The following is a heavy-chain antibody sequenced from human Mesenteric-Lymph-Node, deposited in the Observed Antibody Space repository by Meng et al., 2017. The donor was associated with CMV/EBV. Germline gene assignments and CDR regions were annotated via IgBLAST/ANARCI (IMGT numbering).Heavy chain of an antibody. CDR1: GFTFSDYN. D-gene: IGHD6-13*01. CDR2: TTSSGITI. Sequence: GESLKISCAASGFTFSDYNMNWVRQAPGKGLEWISYTTSSGITIYYADSVKGRFTISRDNAKNSLYLQMDSLRAEDTAVYYCTRQQRFDYWGQGTLVTVSS. V-gene: IGHV3-48*04. J-gene: IGHJ4*02. CDR3: TRQQRFDY.